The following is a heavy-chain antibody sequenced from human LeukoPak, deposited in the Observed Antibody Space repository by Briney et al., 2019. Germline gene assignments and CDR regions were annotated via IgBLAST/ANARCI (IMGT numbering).Heavy chain of an antibody. CDR2: IYHSGTT. D-gene: IGHD3-16*01. J-gene: IGHJ6*03. Sequence: SETLSLTCTVSGYSISSGYYWGWIRQPPGKGLEWIALIYHSGTTYYNPSLKSRVTISVDTSKNQFSLKLSSVAAADTAVYYCARVWAPGYYYYMDVWGKGTTVTVSS. CDR3: ARVWAPGYYYYMDV. CDR1: GYSISSGYY. V-gene: IGHV4-38-2*02.